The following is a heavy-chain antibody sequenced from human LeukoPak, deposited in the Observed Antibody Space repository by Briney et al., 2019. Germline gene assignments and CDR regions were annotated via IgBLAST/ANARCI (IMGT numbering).Heavy chain of an antibody. CDR1: GFTSSRYT. V-gene: IGHV3-64D*09. CDR2: ISSDGDNT. J-gene: IGHJ4*02. D-gene: IGHD6-13*01. CDR3: ARTPYTSSWYYFDY. Sequence: GGSLRLSCSASGFTSSRYTMHWVRQAPGKGLEYVSTISSDGDNTYYADSVNGRFTISRDNSKNTLYLRMSSLRAEDTAVYYCARTPYTSSWYYFDYWGQGTLVTVSS.